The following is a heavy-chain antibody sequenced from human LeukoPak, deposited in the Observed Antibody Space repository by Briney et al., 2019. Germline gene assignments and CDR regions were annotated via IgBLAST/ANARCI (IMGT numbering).Heavy chain of an antibody. V-gene: IGHV3-23*01. CDR1: GFTFSTFA. CDR3: AKSPLAGAFDI. J-gene: IGHJ3*02. CDR2: IFPSGGEI. Sequence: GGSLRLSCAASGFTFSTFAMIWVRQPPGKGLEWVSSIFPSGGEIHYADSVRGRFTISRDNSKSTLSLQMNSLRAEDTAVYYCAKSPLAGAFDIWGQGTMVTVSS.